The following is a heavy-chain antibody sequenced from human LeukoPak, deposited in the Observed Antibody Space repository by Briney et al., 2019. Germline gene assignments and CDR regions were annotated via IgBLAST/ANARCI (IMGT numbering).Heavy chain of an antibody. V-gene: IGHV3-21*01. CDR2: IISSSYI. Sequence: TGGSLRLSCAASGLTFSSYSMNSVRQAPGKGLEWVSSIISSSYIYYADSVKGRFTISRDNAKNSLFLQMNNLRVDDTAVYYCVRDYRGGWNDYWGQGTLVTVSS. D-gene: IGHD1-26*01. CDR1: GLTFSSYS. J-gene: IGHJ4*02. CDR3: VRDYRGGWNDY.